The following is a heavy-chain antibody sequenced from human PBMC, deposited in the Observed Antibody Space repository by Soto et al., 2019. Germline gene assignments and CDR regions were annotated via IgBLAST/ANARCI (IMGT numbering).Heavy chain of an antibody. J-gene: IGHJ4*02. CDR2: ISYDESTT. V-gene: IGHV3-74*01. CDR1: GFTFSRYW. D-gene: IGHD5-18*01. CDR3: ARGGANTAMAHHY. Sequence: QPGGSLRLSCAASGFTFSRYWMHWVRQAPGKGLVWVSRISYDESTTDYADSVKGRFTISRDSAKNTLYLQMNSLRAEDTAVYFCARGGANTAMAHHYCGQGTLVTVSS.